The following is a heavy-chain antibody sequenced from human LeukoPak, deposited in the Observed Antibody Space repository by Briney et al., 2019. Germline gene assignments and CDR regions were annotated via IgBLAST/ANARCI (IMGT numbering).Heavy chain of an antibody. CDR3: ARDRTGSMYYDFWSGYLTFGGDGMDV. D-gene: IGHD3-3*01. Sequence: GGSLRLSCAASGFTFSSYWMSWVRQAPGKGLEWVANIKQDGSEKYYVDSVKGRFTISRDNAKNSLYLQMNSLRAEDTAVYYCARDRTGSMYYDFWSGYLTFGGDGMDVWGQGTTVTVSS. CDR2: IKQDGSEK. V-gene: IGHV3-7*01. J-gene: IGHJ6*02. CDR1: GFTFSSYW.